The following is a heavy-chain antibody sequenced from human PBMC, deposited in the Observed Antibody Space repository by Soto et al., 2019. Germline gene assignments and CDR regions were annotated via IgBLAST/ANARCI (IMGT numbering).Heavy chain of an antibody. CDR3: ARTRYGDTYYFDY. D-gene: IGHD4-17*01. V-gene: IGHV1-69*02. Sequence: QVQLVQSGAEVKKPGSSVKVSCKASGGTFSSYTISWVRQAPGQGLEWMERIIPILGIANYAQKFQGRVTITADKSTSTAYMELSSLRSEDTAVYYCARTRYGDTYYFDYWGQGTLVTVSS. J-gene: IGHJ4*02. CDR1: GGTFSSYT. CDR2: IIPILGIA.